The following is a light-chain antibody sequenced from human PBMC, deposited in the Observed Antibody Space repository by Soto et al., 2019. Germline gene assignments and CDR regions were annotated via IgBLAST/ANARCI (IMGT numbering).Light chain of an antibody. V-gene: IGKV1-5*03. CDR1: QSVSDW. CDR2: RAS. CDR3: QHYKSYPLP. J-gene: IGKJ4*01. Sequence: DIQLTQPPSTLSASVGDRVTITCRASQSVSDWLAWYQQKPGKGPNLLIYRASRLDTGVPSRFSGSGSGTEFTLTISSLQPDDFATYYCQHYKSYPLPFGGGTKGEI.